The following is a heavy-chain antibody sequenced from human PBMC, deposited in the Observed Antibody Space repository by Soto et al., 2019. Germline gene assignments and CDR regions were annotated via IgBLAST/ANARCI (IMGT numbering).Heavy chain of an antibody. J-gene: IGHJ6*03. CDR1: GFTFSSYG. CDR3: ARDYTAMANPYYYYYMDV. CDR2: IWYDGSNK. Sequence: PGGSLRLSCAASGFTFSSYGMHWVRQAPGKGLEWVAVIWYDGSNKYYADSVKGRFTISRDNSKNTLYLQMNSLRAEDTAVYYCARDYTAMANPYYYYYMDVWGKGTTVTVSS. V-gene: IGHV3-33*01. D-gene: IGHD5-18*01.